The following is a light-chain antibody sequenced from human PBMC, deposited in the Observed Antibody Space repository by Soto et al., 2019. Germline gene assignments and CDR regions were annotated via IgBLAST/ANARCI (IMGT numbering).Light chain of an antibody. CDR2: DAS. V-gene: IGKV1-13*02. Sequence: ATRLPQSPSSLSALVGTRATITCRPVQGFSIPLAWYHQKPGKAPKLLIYDASSLESGVPSRFSGSGSGTDFTLTISSLQPEDFATYYCQQFNSYPPYTFGQGTKLEIK. CDR1: QGFSIP. CDR3: QQFNSYPPYT. J-gene: IGKJ2*01.